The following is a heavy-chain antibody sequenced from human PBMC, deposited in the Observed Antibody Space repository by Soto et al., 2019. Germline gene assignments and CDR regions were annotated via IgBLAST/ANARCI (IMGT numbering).Heavy chain of an antibody. J-gene: IGHJ4*02. V-gene: IGHV3-48*02. CDR3: ASCEMVGVCSRGLDY. CDR1: GFTFSSYT. CDR2: ISSGSGAI. Sequence: PGGSLRLSCAASGFTFSSYTMNWFRQAPGKGLEWVSYISSGSGAIYYADSVKGRFTISRDNAKNALYLQMNSLRDEDTAVYYCASCEMVGVCSRGLDYWGQGTLVTVSS. D-gene: IGHD2-8*01.